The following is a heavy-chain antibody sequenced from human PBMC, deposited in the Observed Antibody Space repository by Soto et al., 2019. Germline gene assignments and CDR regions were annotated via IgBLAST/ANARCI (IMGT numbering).Heavy chain of an antibody. CDR1: GSTLTELS. V-gene: IGHV1-24*01. Sequence: ASVKVSCTVFGSTLTELSMHLLLQAPVKGLEWMGGFDPEDGETIYAQKFQGRVTMTEDTSTDTAYMELSSLRSEDTAVYYCATAAWGAEAAAAYFDYWGQGTLVTVSS. D-gene: IGHD6-13*01. CDR2: FDPEDGET. CDR3: ATAAWGAEAAAAYFDY. J-gene: IGHJ4*02.